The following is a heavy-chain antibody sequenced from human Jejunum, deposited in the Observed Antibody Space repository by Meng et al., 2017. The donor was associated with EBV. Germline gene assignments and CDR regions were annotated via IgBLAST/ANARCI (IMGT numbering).Heavy chain of an antibody. CDR3: AGNGYYALEY. V-gene: IGHV4-4*02. CDR2: IYHGGGT. Sequence: HVQGSGPRLEKPSGTLARTCVVSGGSISDNDRWSWVRQPPGKGLEWLGEIYHGGGTNYNPSLESRVTISVDKSKNQFSLKLNSVTVADTAVYYCAGNGYYALEYWGPGILVTVSS. J-gene: IGHJ4*02. D-gene: IGHD3-22*01. CDR1: GGSISDNDR.